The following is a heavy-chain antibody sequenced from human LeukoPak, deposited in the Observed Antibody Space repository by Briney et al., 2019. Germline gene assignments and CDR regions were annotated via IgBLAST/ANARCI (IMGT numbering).Heavy chain of an antibody. D-gene: IGHD6-13*01. CDR1: GGSISSYY. CDR2: IYYSGST. J-gene: IGHJ4*02. V-gene: IGHV4-59*12. Sequence: KPSETLSLTCTVSGGSISSYYWSWIRQPPGKGLEWIGYIYYSGSTNYNPSLKSRVTISVDTSKNQFSLKLSSVTAADTAVYYCAMAAAGTGYWGQGTLVTVSS. CDR3: AMAAAGTGY.